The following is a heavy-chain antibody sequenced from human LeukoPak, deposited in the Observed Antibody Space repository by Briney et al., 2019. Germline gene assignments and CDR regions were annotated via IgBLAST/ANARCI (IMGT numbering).Heavy chain of an antibody. CDR3: ARGGSTSYREFLYNWFDP. D-gene: IGHD3-10*01. Sequence: SETLSLTCTVSGGSISSYYWSWLRQPPGKGLEWVGYIYYSGSTNYNPSLKSRVTISVDTSKNQFSLKLRSVTAADTAVYYCARGGSTSYREFLYNWFDPWGQGTLVTVSS. J-gene: IGHJ5*02. V-gene: IGHV4-59*01. CDR2: IYYSGST. CDR1: GGSISSYY.